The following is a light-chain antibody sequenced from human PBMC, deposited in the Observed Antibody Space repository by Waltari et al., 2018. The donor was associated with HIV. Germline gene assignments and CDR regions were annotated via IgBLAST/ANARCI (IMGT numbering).Light chain of an antibody. CDR3: SSDTSSSTLVV. CDR2: DVS. V-gene: IGLV2-14*01. Sequence: QSALTQPASVSGSPGQSITISCTGTSSDVGGYNYVSWYQQHPGKAPKLMIYDVSNRPSGVSNRFSGSKSGNTAALTSSGLQAEDEADYYCSSDTSSSTLVVFGGGTKLTVL. J-gene: IGLJ2*01. CDR1: SSDVGGYNY.